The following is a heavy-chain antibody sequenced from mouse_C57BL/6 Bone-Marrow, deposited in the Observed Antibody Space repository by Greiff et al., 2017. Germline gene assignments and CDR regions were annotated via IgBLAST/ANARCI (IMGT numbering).Heavy chain of an antibody. CDR2: IDPNSGGT. CDR1: GYTFTSYW. Sequence: QVQLQQPGAELVKPGASVKLSCKASGYTFTSYWMHWVKQRPGRGLEWIGRIDPNSGGTKYNEKFKSKATLTVDKPSSTAYMQLSSLTSEDSAVYYCARVFITTVVARYFDVWGTGTTVTVSS. D-gene: IGHD1-1*01. CDR3: ARVFITTVVARYFDV. J-gene: IGHJ1*03. V-gene: IGHV1-72*01.